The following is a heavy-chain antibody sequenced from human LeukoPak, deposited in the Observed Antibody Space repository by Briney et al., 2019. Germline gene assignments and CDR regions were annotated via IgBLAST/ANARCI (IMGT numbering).Heavy chain of an antibody. CDR1: GFTFSNAW. V-gene: IGHV3-15*01. D-gene: IGHD1-1*01. J-gene: IGHJ5*02. CDR2: IKSKTDGGTT. CDR3: ARANWNGPNWFDP. Sequence: PGGSLRLSCAASGFTFSNAWMSWVRQAPGKGLEWVGRIKSKTDGGTTDYAAPVKGRFTISRDDSKNTLYLQMNSLKTEDTAVYYCARANWNGPNWFDPWGQGTLVTVSS.